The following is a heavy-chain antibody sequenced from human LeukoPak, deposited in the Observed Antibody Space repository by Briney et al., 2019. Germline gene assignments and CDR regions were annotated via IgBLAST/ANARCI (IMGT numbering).Heavy chain of an antibody. CDR1: GFTFSSYS. V-gene: IGHV3-21*01. Sequence: GGSLRLSCAASGFTFSSYSMNWVSQAPGKGLEWVSSISSSSSCIYYADSVKGRFTISRDNAKNSLYLQMNSLRAEDTAVYYCGGNWFDPWGQGTLVTVSS. CDR3: GGNWFDP. CDR2: ISSSSSCI. J-gene: IGHJ5*02.